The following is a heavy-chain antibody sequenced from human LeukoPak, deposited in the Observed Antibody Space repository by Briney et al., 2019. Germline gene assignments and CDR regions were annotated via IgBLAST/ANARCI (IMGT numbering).Heavy chain of an antibody. CDR2: IRYDGSNK. V-gene: IGHV3-30*02. J-gene: IGHJ3*02. CDR3: ANFLPRVRAFDI. Sequence: GGSLRLSCAASGFTFSSYWMSWVRQAPGKGLEWVAFIRYDGSNKYYADSVKGRFTISRDNSKNTLYLQMNSLRAGDTAVYYCANFLPRVRAFDIWGQGTMVTVSS. D-gene: IGHD1-1*01. CDR1: GFTFSSYW.